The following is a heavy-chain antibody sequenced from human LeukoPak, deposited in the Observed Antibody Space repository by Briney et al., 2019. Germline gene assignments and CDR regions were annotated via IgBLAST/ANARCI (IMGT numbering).Heavy chain of an antibody. CDR3: ATLLSSSYYFDY. CDR1: GGSFSGYY. CDR2: INHSGST. Sequence: SETLSLTCAVYGGSFSGYYWSWIRQPPGKGLEWIGEINHSGSTNYNPSLKSRVTISVDKSKNQFSLKLSSVTAADTAVYFCATLLSSSYYFDYWGQGTLVTVSS. J-gene: IGHJ4*02. V-gene: IGHV4-34*01. D-gene: IGHD3-10*02.